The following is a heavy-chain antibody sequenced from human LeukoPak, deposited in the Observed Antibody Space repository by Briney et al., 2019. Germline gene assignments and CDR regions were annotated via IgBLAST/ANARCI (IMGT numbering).Heavy chain of an antibody. D-gene: IGHD2/OR15-2a*01. CDR3: ARGLSRDFDY. V-gene: IGHV4-4*07. Sequence: SETLSLTCTVSGGSISSYFWSWIRQPAGKGLEWIGHIYTSDNTNYNPSLKGRVTMSLDTSKNQFSLKLSSVTAADTAIYFCARGLSRDFDYWGQGILVTVSS. CDR2: IYTSDNT. CDR1: GGSISSYF. J-gene: IGHJ4*02.